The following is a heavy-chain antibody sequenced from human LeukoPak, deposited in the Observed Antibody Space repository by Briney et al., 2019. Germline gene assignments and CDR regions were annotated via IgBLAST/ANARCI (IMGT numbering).Heavy chain of an antibody. CDR2: ISASGLST. D-gene: IGHD1-20*01. J-gene: IGHJ4*02. CDR1: GFTFSNYA. CDR3: AKETSITGAGDF. V-gene: IGHV3-23*01. Sequence: PGGSLRLSCVASGFTFSNYAMSWVRQAPGKGLEYVSPISASGLSTYYTDSVRGRFTNSRDNSKNTLYLQMHSLRAEDTVVYYCAKETSITGAGDFWGQGALVTVSS.